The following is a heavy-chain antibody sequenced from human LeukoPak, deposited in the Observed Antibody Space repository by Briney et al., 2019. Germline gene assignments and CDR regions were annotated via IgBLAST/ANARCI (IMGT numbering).Heavy chain of an antibody. J-gene: IGHJ4*02. CDR2: ISSSSSYI. CDR3: ARDLSVHYYDSSGFDY. D-gene: IGHD3-22*01. CDR1: GFTFSPYS. V-gene: IGHV3-21*01. Sequence: GGSLRLSCAASGFTFSPYSMNWVRQAPGKGLEWVSSISSSSSYIYYAHSVKGRFTISRDNAKNSQYLQMNSLRAEDTAVYYCARDLSVHYYDSSGFDYWGQGTLVTVSS.